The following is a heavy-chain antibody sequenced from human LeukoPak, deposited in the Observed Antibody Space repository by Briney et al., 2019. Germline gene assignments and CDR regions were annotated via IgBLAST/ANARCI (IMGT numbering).Heavy chain of an antibody. J-gene: IGHJ5*02. Sequence: ASVKVSCKASGYTFTGYYMHWVRQAPGQGLEWMGWINPNSGGTNYAQKFQSRVTMTRDTSISTAYMELSRLRSDDTAVYYCARAGWELGDWFDPWGQGTLVTVSS. CDR2: INPNSGGT. CDR1: GYTFTGYY. V-gene: IGHV1-2*02. D-gene: IGHD1-26*01. CDR3: ARAGWELGDWFDP.